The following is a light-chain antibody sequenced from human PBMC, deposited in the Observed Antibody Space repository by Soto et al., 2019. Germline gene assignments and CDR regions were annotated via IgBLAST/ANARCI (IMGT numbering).Light chain of an antibody. J-gene: IGLJ3*02. V-gene: IGLV2-14*01. Sequence: QSVLTQPASVSGSPGQSITISCTGTSSDVGGYNYVSWYQQHPGKAPKLMIYEVSNRPSGVSDRFSGSKSGNTASLTISGLQTEDEADYYCSSYTTSPGGVFGGGTKLTVL. CDR1: SSDVGGYNY. CDR3: SSYTTSPGGV. CDR2: EVS.